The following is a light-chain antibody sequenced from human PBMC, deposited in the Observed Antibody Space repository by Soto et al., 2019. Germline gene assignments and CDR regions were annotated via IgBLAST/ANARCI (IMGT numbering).Light chain of an antibody. J-gene: IGKJ1*01. Sequence: EIVMTQSPATLSVSPGERATLSCRASQSVSSNLAWYQQKPGQAPRLLIYGASTSATGIPARFSGSGSGTEFTLTISSLQSEYFAVYYCQQYNNWLWTFGQGTKVEIK. CDR1: QSVSSN. CDR3: QQYNNWLWT. V-gene: IGKV3-15*01. CDR2: GAS.